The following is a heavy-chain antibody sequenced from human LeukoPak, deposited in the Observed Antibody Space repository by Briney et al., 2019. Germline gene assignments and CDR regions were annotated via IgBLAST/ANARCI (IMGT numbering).Heavy chain of an antibody. Sequence: GGSLRLSCVASGFTVSSDYMSWVRQAPGKGLEWVSVIYSGGSTYYADSVKGRFTISRDKSKNTVYLQMNSLRFEDTAMYYCARSWFDPWGQGTLVTVSS. CDR2: IYSGGST. J-gene: IGHJ5*02. CDR3: ARSWFDP. V-gene: IGHV3-53*05. CDR1: GFTVSSDY.